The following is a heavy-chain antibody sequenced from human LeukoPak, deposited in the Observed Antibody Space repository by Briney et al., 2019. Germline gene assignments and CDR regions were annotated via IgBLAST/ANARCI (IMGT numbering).Heavy chain of an antibody. J-gene: IGHJ4*02. CDR3: ARSLRGAGRHDY. CDR1: GGSISGYY. CDR2: IWYSGRT. D-gene: IGHD3-16*01. Sequence: SETLSLTCTVSGGSISGYYWTWIRQPPGKGLEWIGYIWYSGRTNYNPSLKSRVSISVDTSKNQFSLRLNSVTAADTAAYYCARSLRGAGRHDYWGQGTLVTVSS. V-gene: IGHV4-59*01.